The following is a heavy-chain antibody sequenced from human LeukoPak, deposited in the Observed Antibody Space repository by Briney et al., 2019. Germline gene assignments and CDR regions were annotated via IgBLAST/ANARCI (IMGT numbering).Heavy chain of an antibody. J-gene: IGHJ4*02. V-gene: IGHV4-39*01. D-gene: IGHD2-2*01. CDR3: ASTGACSSTSCYPD. Sequence: SETLSLTCTVSGGSISGSSYYWGWIRQPPGKGLEWIGSIYYSGSTYYNPSLKSRVTISVDTSKNQFSLKLSSVTAADTAVYYCASTGACSSTSCYPDWGQGTLVTVSS. CDR2: IYYSGST. CDR1: GGSISGSSYY.